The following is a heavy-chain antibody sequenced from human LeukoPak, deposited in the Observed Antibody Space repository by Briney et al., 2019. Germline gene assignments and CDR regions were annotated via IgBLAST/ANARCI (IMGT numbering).Heavy chain of an antibody. CDR3: ARGVDSSGYQYKGFGP. Sequence: SETLSLTCTVSGGSISSGSYYWSWIRQPAGKGLEWIGRIYSSGRTNYKSSLNSRVSISMDTSKNQFSLKLSFVTAADTAVYYCARGVDSSGYQYKGFGPWGQGTLVTVSS. CDR1: GGSISSGSYY. V-gene: IGHV4-61*02. D-gene: IGHD3-22*01. CDR2: IYSSGRT. J-gene: IGHJ5*02.